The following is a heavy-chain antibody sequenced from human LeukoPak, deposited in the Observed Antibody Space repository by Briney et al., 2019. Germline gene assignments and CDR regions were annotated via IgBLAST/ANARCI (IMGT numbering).Heavy chain of an antibody. CDR2: FYYSGRT. J-gene: IGHJ6*02. CDR3: ARDYMTTVTTAFQNQYYYYYGMDV. CDR1: GGSTSSSRYY. V-gene: IGHV4-39*07. D-gene: IGHD4-11*01. Sequence: SETLSLNCTVSGGSTSSSRYYWGWIRQPPGKGLEWIGNFYYSGRTYYNPSLKSRVTISVDTSKNQFSLKLSSVTAADTAVYYCARDYMTTVTTAFQNQYYYYYGMDVWGQGTTVTVSS.